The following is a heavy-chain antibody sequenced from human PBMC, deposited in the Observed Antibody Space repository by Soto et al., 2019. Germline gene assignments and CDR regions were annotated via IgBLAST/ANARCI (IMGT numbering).Heavy chain of an antibody. J-gene: IGHJ4*02. V-gene: IGHV3-74*01. CDR2: VGPDGSNI. CDR1: GFIFSSHW. D-gene: IGHD1-1*01. CDR3: VRDDNGSFDC. Sequence: EVQLVESGGGLVQPGGSLRLSCAASGFIFSSHWMHWVRQAPGKGLVGVSRVGPDGSNIWEADSVQGRFTISRDNARNRLYLQMTSLRDDDTAIYYCVRDDNGSFDCWGQGIKVTVSS.